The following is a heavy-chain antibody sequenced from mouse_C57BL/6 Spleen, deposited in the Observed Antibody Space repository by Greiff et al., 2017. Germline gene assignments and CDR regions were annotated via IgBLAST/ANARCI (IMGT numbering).Heavy chain of an antibody. V-gene: IGHV2-6-1*01. CDR3: ARHRRYYDNDWYAMDY. CDR1: GFSLTSYG. D-gene: IGHD2-4*01. J-gene: IGHJ4*01. CDR2: IWRDGST. Sequence: QVQLKESGPGLVAPSQSLSITCTVSGFSLTSYGVHWVRQPPGKGLEWLVVIWRDGSTTYNSALYSRLSISKDNCKSQVFLKMNSLQTDDTDMYYCARHRRYYDNDWYAMDYGGQGTSVPGSS.